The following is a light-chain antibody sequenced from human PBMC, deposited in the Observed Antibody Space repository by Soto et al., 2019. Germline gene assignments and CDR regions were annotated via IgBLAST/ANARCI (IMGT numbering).Light chain of an antibody. CDR2: SDN. V-gene: IGLV1-47*02. CDR1: SSNIGRNY. CDR3: AAWDDSLTGWV. Sequence: QSVLIQPPSASGPPGQRVTISCSGSSSNIGRNYVNWYQQLPRTAPKLLIYSDNERPSGAPDRFSGSKSGTSASLAISGLRSEDEADYYCAAWDDSLTGWVFGGGTKLTVL. J-gene: IGLJ3*02.